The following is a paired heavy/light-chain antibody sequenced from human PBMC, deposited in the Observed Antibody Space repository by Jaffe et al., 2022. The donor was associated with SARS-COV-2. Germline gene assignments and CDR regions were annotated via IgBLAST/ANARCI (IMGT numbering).Light chain of an antibody. J-gene: IGLJ2*01. CDR3: QVWDTSSDHVV. CDR2: YDS. Sequence: SYVLTQPPSVSVAPGKTARISCGGNNIGSKSVHWYQQKPGQAPVLVIYYDSDRPSGIPERFSGSNSGNTATLTISRVEAGDEADYSCQVWDTSSDHVVFGGGTKLTVL. V-gene: IGLV3-21*04. CDR1: NIGSKS.
Heavy chain of an antibody. Sequence: EVQLLESGGGLVQPGGSLRLSCAASGFTFSNYVMSWVRQAPGKGLEWVSAISGGSGTTYYADSVKGRFTIFRDNSKNTLYLQMNSLRAEDTAIYYCAKGIGSGGIFDDWGQGTLVTVSS. CDR2: ISGGSGTT. D-gene: IGHD3-10*01. CDR3: AKGIGSGGIFDD. J-gene: IGHJ4*02. CDR1: GFTFSNYV. V-gene: IGHV3-23*01.